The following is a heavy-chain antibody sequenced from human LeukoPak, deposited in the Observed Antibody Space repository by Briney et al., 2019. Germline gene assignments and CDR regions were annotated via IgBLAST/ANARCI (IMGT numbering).Heavy chain of an antibody. CDR3: AREDVDITVATSGAFDI. CDR2: IISDGSST. V-gene: IGHV3-74*01. J-gene: IGHJ3*02. CDR1: GFTFNRFW. D-gene: IGHD6-19*01. Sequence: GGSLRLSCAASGFTFNRFWMHWVRQAPGKGLVWVSRIISDGSSTNYADSVKGRFIISRDNAKNTLYLQMNSLRAEDTALYYCAREDVDITVATSGAFDIWGQGTMVTVSS.